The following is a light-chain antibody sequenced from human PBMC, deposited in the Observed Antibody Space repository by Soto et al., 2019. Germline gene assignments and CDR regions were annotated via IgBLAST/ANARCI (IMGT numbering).Light chain of an antibody. CDR1: NSDVGNYNR. V-gene: IGLV2-23*02. J-gene: IGLJ2*01. CDR2: EVT. CDR3: RSYAGSNNFL. Sequence: QSALTQPASVSGSPGQSITISCTGTNSDVGNYNRVSWYQQHPGTAPKLVIYEVTKRPSGVSNRFSGSKSGNTASLTISGLQGEDEADYYCRSYAGSNNFLFGGGTKLTVL.